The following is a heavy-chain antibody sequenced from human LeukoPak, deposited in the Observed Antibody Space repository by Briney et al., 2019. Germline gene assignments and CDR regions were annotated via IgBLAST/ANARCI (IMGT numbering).Heavy chain of an antibody. J-gene: IGHJ5*02. V-gene: IGHV1-69*04. Sequence: GASVKVSCKASGGTFSSYAISWVRQAPGQGLEWMGRIFPILGIANYAQRFQSRVTITADKSTSTAYMELSSLRSEDTAVYYCAREGGVVVVAATPNWFDPWGQGTLVTVSS. CDR2: IFPILGIA. D-gene: IGHD2-15*01. CDR1: GGTFSSYA. CDR3: AREGGVVVVAATPNWFDP.